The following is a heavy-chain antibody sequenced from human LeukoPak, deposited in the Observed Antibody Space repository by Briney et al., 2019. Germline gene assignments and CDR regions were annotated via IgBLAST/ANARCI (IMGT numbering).Heavy chain of an antibody. CDR2: ISGRGGFT. Sequence: GGSLRLSCAASGFTFDTYAMSWVRQAPGKGLEWNSVISGRGGFTYYADSVKGRFTISRDTSNYTIYLQMNSLRADDTAVYYCAPDFWSGYYDKLDSWGPGTLVTVSS. J-gene: IGHJ4*02. D-gene: IGHD3-3*01. CDR3: APDFWSGYYDKLDS. CDR1: GFTFDTYA. V-gene: IGHV3-23*01.